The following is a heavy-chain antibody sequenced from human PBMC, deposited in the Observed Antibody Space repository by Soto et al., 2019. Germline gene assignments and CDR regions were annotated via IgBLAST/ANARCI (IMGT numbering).Heavy chain of an antibody. D-gene: IGHD3-3*01. Sequence: EVQLVEPGGGLIQPGGSLRLSCAASGFTVSSNYMSWVRQAPGKGLEWVSVIYSGGSTYYADSVKGRFTISRDNSKNTLYLQMNSLRAEDTAVYYCARESRFLEWLPRYGMDVWGQGTTVTVSS. CDR3: ARESRFLEWLPRYGMDV. CDR2: IYSGGST. CDR1: GFTVSSNY. J-gene: IGHJ6*02. V-gene: IGHV3-53*01.